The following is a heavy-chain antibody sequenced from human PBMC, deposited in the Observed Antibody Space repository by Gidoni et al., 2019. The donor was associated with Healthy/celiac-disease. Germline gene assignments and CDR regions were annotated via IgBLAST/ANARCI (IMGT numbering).Heavy chain of an antibody. Sequence: EVQLVESGGGLVKPGGSLRLSCAASGFTFSSYSMNWVRQAPGKGLEWVSSISSSSSYIYYADSVKGRFTISRDNAKNSLYLQMNSLRAEDTAVYYCATGGYSYGPYGMDVWGQGTTVTVSS. V-gene: IGHV3-21*01. J-gene: IGHJ6*02. D-gene: IGHD5-18*01. CDR1: GFTFSSYS. CDR3: ATGGYSYGPYGMDV. CDR2: ISSSSSYI.